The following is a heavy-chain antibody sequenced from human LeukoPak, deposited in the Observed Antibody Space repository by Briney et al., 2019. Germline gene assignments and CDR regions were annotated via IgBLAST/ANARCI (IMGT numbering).Heavy chain of an antibody. J-gene: IGHJ6*03. CDR3: ARDRNYYGSGSYAYYYYYMDV. V-gene: IGHV1-24*01. Sequence: ASVKVSCKVSGYTLTELSMHWVRQAPGKGLEWMGGFDPEDGETIYAQKFQGRVTMTRDMSTSTVYMELSSLRSEDTAVYYCARDRNYYGSGSYAYYYYYMDVWGKGTTVTISS. D-gene: IGHD3-10*01. CDR2: FDPEDGET. CDR1: GYTLTELS.